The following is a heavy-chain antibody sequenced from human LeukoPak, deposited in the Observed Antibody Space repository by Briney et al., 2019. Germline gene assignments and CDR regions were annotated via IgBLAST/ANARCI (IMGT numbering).Heavy chain of an antibody. CDR1: GYTFTSYD. V-gene: IGHV1-18*01. CDR2: ISAYNGNT. Sequence: GASVKVSCNASGYTFTSYDINWVRQATGQGLEWMGWISAYNGNTNYAQKLQGRVTMTTDTSTSTAYMELRSLRSDDTAVYYCARESYYDSSGSSADYWGQGTLVTVSS. CDR3: ARESYYDSSGSSADY. D-gene: IGHD3-22*01. J-gene: IGHJ4*02.